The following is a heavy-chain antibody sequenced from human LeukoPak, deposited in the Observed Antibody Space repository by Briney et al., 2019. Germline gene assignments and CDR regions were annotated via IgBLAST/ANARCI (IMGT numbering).Heavy chain of an antibody. CDR3: AAEAAYYYDSRDAFDV. CDR2: IFVGSGNT. Sequence: SVTVSCKASGFTFTSSAVQWVRQARGQRLEWIGWIFVGSGNTNYAQKFQERVTITRDMSTSLVYMELSSLRSEDTAVYYCAAEAAYYYDSRDAFDVWGQGTMVTVSS. CDR1: GFTFTSSA. D-gene: IGHD3-22*01. V-gene: IGHV1-58*01. J-gene: IGHJ3*01.